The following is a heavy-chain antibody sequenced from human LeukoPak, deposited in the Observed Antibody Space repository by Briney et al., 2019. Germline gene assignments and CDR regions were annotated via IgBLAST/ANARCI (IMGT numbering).Heavy chain of an antibody. CDR2: ISGSGGST. CDR1: GFTFSSYA. CDR3: AKDKGGSYAFDWFDP. Sequence: GGSLRLSCAASGFTFSSYAMSWVRQAPGKGLEWVSAISGSGGSTYYADSVKGRFTISRDNSKNTLYLQMNSLRAEDTAVYYCAKDKGGSYAFDWFDPWGQGTLVTVSS. D-gene: IGHD1-26*01. V-gene: IGHV3-23*01. J-gene: IGHJ5*02.